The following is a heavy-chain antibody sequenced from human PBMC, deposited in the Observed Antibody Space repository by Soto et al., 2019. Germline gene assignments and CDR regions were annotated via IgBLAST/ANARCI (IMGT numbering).Heavy chain of an antibody. V-gene: IGHV3-23*01. CDR3: AKLIEAAGKGY. J-gene: IGHJ4*02. D-gene: IGHD6-13*01. CDR1: GFTFSSYA. Sequence: GGSLRLSCAASGFTFSSYAMSWVRQAPGKVLEWVSAISGSGGSTYYADAMKGRFTISRDNSKNTLYLQMNSLRAEDTAVYYCAKLIEAAGKGYWGQGTLVTVSS. CDR2: ISGSGGST.